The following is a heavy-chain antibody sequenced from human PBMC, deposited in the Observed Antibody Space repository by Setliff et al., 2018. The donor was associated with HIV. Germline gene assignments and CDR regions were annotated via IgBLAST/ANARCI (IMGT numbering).Heavy chain of an antibody. D-gene: IGHD3-22*01. Sequence: GGSLRLSCAASGFTFNSYGIHWVRQAPGKGLEWVALIWYDASKKEYSDSVKGRFTISRDNSKNTVYLQMNSLRAEDTAEYYCAKELAASGLGYFDSWGRGILVTVSS. CDR1: GFTFNSYG. V-gene: IGHV3-33*06. J-gene: IGHJ4*02. CDR2: IWYDASKK. CDR3: AKELAASGLGYFDS.